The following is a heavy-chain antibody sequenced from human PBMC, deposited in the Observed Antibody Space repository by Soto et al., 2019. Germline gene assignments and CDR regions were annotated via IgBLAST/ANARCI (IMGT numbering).Heavy chain of an antibody. Sequence: GGSLRLSCAASGFTFSSYWMSWVRQGPGKGLEWVANIKQDGSEKYYVDSVKGRFTISRDNAKNSLYLQMNSLRAEDTAVYYCARAGYSSSWYTQYYYYMDVWGKGTTVTVSS. V-gene: IGHV3-7*01. J-gene: IGHJ6*03. D-gene: IGHD6-13*01. CDR3: ARAGYSSSWYTQYYYYMDV. CDR1: GFTFSSYW. CDR2: IKQDGSEK.